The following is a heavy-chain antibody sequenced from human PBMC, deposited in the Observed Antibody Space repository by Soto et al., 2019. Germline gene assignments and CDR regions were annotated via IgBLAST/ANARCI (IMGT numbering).Heavy chain of an antibody. J-gene: IGHJ4*02. CDR2: ISGSGGST. Sequence: GGSLRLSCAASGFTFSSYAMSWVRQAPGKGLEWVSAISGSGGSTYYAGSVKGRFTISRDNSKNTLYLQMNSLRAKDTAVYYCAKVLKGVTTVDYWGQGTLVTVSS. D-gene: IGHD4-17*01. CDR3: AKVLKGVTTVDY. V-gene: IGHV3-23*01. CDR1: GFTFSSYA.